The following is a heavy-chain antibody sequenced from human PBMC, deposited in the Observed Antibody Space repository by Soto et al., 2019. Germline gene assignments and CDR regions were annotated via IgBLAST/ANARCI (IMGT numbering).Heavy chain of an antibody. Sequence: GESLKISCKASGCKCSSYWIAWLRQVAGKGLEWMGVIYHAATDDRYSPSFQGQVTTSVDNSISTAYLQWSGLKASDTVMYYCARVFCISANCYTGSRSFFDYWGQGALVTVSS. CDR1: GCKCSSYW. J-gene: IGHJ4*02. V-gene: IGHV5-51*01. D-gene: IGHD2-2*02. CDR2: IYHAATDD. CDR3: ARVFCISANCYTGSRSFFDY.